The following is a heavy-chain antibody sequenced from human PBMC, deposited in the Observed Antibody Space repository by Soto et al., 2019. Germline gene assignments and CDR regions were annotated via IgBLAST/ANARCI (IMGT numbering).Heavy chain of an antibody. J-gene: IGHJ5*02. CDR2: MNPNSGNT. Sequence: GASVKVSCKASGYTFTSYDINWVRQATGQGLERMGWMNPNSGNTGYAQKFQGRVTMTRNTSISTAYMELSSLRSEDTAVYYCARRLYYGPKPNWFDPWGQGTLVTVSS. D-gene: IGHD3-16*01. V-gene: IGHV1-8*01. CDR3: ARRLYYGPKPNWFDP. CDR1: GYTFTSYD.